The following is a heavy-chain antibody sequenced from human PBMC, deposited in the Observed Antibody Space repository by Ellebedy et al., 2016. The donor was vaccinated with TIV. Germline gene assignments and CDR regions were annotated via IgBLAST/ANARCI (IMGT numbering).Heavy chain of an antibody. CDR3: TRDPGPHYYDSSGPHDY. CDR1: GFTFSSYT. J-gene: IGHJ4*02. Sequence: GESLKISCAASGFTFSSYTMNWVRQAPGKGLEWVSSISGSSSYIYYADSVKGRFTISRDNAKNSLYLQMNSLRAEDMAVYYCTRDPGPHYYDSSGPHDYWGQGTLVIVSS. CDR2: ISGSSSYI. D-gene: IGHD3-22*01. V-gene: IGHV3-21*04.